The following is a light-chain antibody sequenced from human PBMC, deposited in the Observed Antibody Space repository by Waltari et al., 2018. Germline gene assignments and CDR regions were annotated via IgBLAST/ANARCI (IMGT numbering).Light chain of an antibody. V-gene: IGKV3-20*01. J-gene: IGKJ1*01. CDR1: PSVGRT. Sequence: ELVFTQSPGTLSLSPGERATLSCRASPSVGRTLAWYQQKPGQAPRLLMYGASSRATGTPDRFSGSGSGTDFSLTISRLEPEDFAVYYCQHYVRLPATFGQGTKVEIK. CDR3: QHYVRLPAT. CDR2: GAS.